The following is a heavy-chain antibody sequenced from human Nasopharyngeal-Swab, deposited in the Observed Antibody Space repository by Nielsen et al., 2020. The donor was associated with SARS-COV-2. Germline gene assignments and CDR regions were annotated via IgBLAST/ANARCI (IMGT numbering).Heavy chain of an antibody. CDR3: AKDGLDYDFWSAYFMDV. CDR1: GFTFNNYT. D-gene: IGHD3-3*01. Sequence: GGSLRLSCAASGFTFNNYTFNWVRQAPGNGLEWVSSISSSSSYIYYADSVKGRFTISRDNAKNSLYLQINSLRAEDTAVYYCAKDGLDYDFWSAYFMDVWGQGTTVTVSS. V-gene: IGHV3-21*01. CDR2: ISSSSSYI. J-gene: IGHJ6*02.